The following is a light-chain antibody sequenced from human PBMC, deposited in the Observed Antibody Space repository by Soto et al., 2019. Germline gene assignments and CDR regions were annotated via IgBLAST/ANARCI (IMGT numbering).Light chain of an antibody. CDR1: QSISSTY. V-gene: IGKV3-20*01. CDR2: GAF. J-gene: IGKJ3*01. Sequence: EIVLTQSPGTLSLSPGERATLSCRARQSISSTYLAWYQKKAGQAPRLLLYGAFNRATGIPERFSGSGSGTDFTLTISILEPEDCAFYYCQQYGSSSFAFGPGTKVEIK. CDR3: QQYGSSSFA.